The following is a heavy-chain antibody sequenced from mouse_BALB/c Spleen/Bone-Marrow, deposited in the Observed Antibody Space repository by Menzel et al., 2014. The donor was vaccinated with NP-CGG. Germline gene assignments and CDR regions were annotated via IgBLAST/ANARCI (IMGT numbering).Heavy chain of an antibody. D-gene: IGHD1-1*01. CDR1: GFSLTSYG. J-gene: IGHJ4*01. Sequence: QVQLQQPGPGLVAPSRSLSITCTVSGFSLTSYGVHWVRQPPGKVLEWLGVIWAGGSTNYNSALMSRLSISKDNSKSQVFLKMNSLQTDDTAMYYCARGSYYEGAMDYWGQGTSVTVSS. CDR2: IWAGGST. V-gene: IGHV2-9*02. CDR3: ARGSYYEGAMDY.